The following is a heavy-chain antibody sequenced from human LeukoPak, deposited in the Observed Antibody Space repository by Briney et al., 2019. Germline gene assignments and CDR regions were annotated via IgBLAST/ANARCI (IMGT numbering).Heavy chain of an antibody. Sequence: PGGSLRLSCAASGFSLSTYWMSWARQAPGKGLEWVANIKQDESEKDYVDSVKGRFTISRDNAKNSLYLQMSSLRAEETAVYYCAKDTVKVTTIRRVPHYMDVWGKGTTVTIPS. CDR1: GFSLSTYW. CDR2: IKQDESEK. J-gene: IGHJ6*03. CDR3: AKDTVKVTTIRRVPHYMDV. D-gene: IGHD5-12*01. V-gene: IGHV3-7*01.